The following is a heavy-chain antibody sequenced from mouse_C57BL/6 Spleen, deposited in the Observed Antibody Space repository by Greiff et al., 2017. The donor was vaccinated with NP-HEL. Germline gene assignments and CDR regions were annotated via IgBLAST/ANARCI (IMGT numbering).Heavy chain of an antibody. J-gene: IGHJ4*01. CDR1: GFTFSSYT. CDR3: ARGLLQCGYAIDY. CDR2: ISGGGGNT. D-gene: IGHD2-3*01. V-gene: IGHV5-9*01. Sequence: DVMLVESGGGLVKPGGSLKLSCAASGFTFSSYTMSWVRQTPEKRLEWVATISGGGGNTYYPDSVKGRFTISSDNAKNTLYLQMSSLRSEDTALYYCARGLLQCGYAIDYWGQGTSVTVSS.